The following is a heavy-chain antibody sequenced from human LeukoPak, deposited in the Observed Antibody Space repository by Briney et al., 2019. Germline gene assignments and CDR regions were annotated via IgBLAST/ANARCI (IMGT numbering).Heavy chain of an antibody. Sequence: GGSLRLSCAASGFTFSSYEMNWVRQAPGKGLEWISYISSTGSTKYYGDSVKGRFTISRDNAKNSLWLQMNSLRAEDPAVYYCARGYSSGWYFFAYWGQGTLVTVSS. D-gene: IGHD6-19*01. V-gene: IGHV3-48*03. CDR3: ARGYSSGWYFFAY. CDR1: GFTFSSYE. J-gene: IGHJ4*02. CDR2: ISSTGSTK.